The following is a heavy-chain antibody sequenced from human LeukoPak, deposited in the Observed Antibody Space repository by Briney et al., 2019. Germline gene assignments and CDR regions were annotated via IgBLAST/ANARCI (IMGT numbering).Heavy chain of an antibody. CDR1: GYSISSGYY. CDR2: IYHSGST. V-gene: IGHV4-38-2*02. CDR3: ARDAQRGSGWSYNWFDP. D-gene: IGHD6-19*01. Sequence: PSETLSLTCTVSGYSISSGYYWGWIRQPPGKGLEWIGSIYHSGSTYYNPSLKSRVTISVDTSKNQFSLKLSSVTAADTAVYYCARDAQRGSGWSYNWFDPWGQGTLVTVSS. J-gene: IGHJ5*02.